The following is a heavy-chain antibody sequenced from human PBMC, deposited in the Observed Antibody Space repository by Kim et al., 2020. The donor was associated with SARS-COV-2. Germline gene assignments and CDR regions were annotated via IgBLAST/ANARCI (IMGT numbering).Heavy chain of an antibody. CDR3: ARVRENWDYAFDL. V-gene: IGHV3-48*02. D-gene: IGHD1-7*01. J-gene: IGHJ3*01. Sequence: YADSVKGRFTISRDNAKNSLYLQMNSLRDEDTAVYYCARVRENWDYAFDLWGQGTMVTVSS.